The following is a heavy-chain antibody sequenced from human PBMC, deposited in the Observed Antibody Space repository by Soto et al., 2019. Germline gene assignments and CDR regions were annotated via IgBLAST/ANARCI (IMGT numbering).Heavy chain of an antibody. CDR3: ARRLPATATSPDY. V-gene: IGHV3-30-3*01. CDR2: ISYDGSNK. Sequence: GGSLRLSCAASGFTFSSYAMHWVRQAPGKGLEWVAVISYDGSNKYYADSVKGRFTISRDNSKNTLYLQMNSLRAEDTAVYYCARRLPATATSPDYWGQGTLVTVSS. J-gene: IGHJ4*02. D-gene: IGHD2-15*01. CDR1: GFTFSSYA.